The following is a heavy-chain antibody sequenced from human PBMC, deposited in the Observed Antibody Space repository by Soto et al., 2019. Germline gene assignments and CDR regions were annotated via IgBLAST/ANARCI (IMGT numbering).Heavy chain of an antibody. J-gene: IGHJ4*02. Sequence: QPQLQESGPGLVKPSETLSLTCIVSRGSISSNSYYWAWIRQPPGKELEWIGSVHHSGNTNYNPSLKSRVIFSVDTSKNQFSLKVSSVTAADTAVYDCAAGYSRSWYGDFWGQGILVTVSS. V-gene: IGHV4-39*01. D-gene: IGHD6-13*01. CDR2: VHHSGNT. CDR1: RGSISSNSYY. CDR3: AAGYSRSWYGDF.